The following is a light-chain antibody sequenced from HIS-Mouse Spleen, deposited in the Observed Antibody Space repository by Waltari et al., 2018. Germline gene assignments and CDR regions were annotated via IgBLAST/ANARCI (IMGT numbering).Light chain of an antibody. CDR2: AAS. Sequence: DIQLTQSPSFLSASVGARVTITCRASQGISSYLAWYQHKPGKAPKLLIYAASTLQSGIPARFSGSGSGTEFTLTISSLEPEDFATYYCQQLNSYPHTFGQGTKVEIK. J-gene: IGKJ1*01. CDR3: QQLNSYPHT. CDR1: QGISSY. V-gene: IGKV1-9*01.